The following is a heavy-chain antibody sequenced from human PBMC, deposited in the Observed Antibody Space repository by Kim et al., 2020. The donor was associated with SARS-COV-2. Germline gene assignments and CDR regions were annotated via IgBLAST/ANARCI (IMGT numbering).Heavy chain of an antibody. Sequence: YPGSVKGRFTISRENAKNSLYLQMNSLRAGDTAVYYCARATFSGDYIFDYWGQGTLVTVSS. CDR3: ARATFSGDYIFDY. V-gene: IGHV3-13*01. D-gene: IGHD4-17*01. J-gene: IGHJ4*02.